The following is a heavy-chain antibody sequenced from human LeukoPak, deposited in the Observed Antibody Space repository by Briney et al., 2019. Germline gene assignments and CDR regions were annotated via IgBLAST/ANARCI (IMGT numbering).Heavy chain of an antibody. CDR2: ISGSGGST. CDR1: GFTFSSYA. D-gene: IGHD3-3*01. Sequence: GGSLRLSCAASGFTFSSYAMSWVRQAPGKGLEWVSAISGSGGSTYYAGSVKGRFTISRDNSKNTLYLQMNSLRAEDTAVYYCAKEVRFLEWLLGLDYWGQGTLVTVSS. J-gene: IGHJ4*02. CDR3: AKEVRFLEWLLGLDY. V-gene: IGHV3-23*01.